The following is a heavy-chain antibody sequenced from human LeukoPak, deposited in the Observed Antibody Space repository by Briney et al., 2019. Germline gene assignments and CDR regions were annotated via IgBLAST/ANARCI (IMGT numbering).Heavy chain of an antibody. J-gene: IGHJ4*02. CDR2: IRYDGSNK. V-gene: IGHV3-30*02. Sequence: GGSLRLSCAASGFTFSNYGMNWVCQAPGKGLEWVAYIRYDGSNKQYADSVKGRFTISRDNSKNTLYLQMNSLRAEDTAVYYCARELDYWGQGTLVTVSS. CDR3: ARELDY. CDR1: GFTFSNYG.